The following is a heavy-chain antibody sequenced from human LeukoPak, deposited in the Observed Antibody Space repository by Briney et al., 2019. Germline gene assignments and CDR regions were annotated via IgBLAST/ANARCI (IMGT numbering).Heavy chain of an antibody. CDR1: GGSISSYY. CDR2: IHYSGST. J-gene: IGHJ3*02. Sequence: SSETLSLTCTVSGGSISSYYWSWIRQPPGKGLEWIGYIHYSGSTNYNPSLKSRVTMSADTSKNHFSLKLRSVTAADTAMYYCARAQAMALDAFEIWGQGTMVAVSS. V-gene: IGHV4-59*01. D-gene: IGHD5-18*01. CDR3: ARAQAMALDAFEI.